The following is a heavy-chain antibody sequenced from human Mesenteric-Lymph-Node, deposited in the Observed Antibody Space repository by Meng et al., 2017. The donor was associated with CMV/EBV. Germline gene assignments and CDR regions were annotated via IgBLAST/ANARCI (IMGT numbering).Heavy chain of an antibody. D-gene: IGHD6-6*01. V-gene: IGHV3-53*01. CDR2: IYSGGYT. CDR3: ARVGSSSSYYYYGMDV. J-gene: IGHJ6*02. CDR1: GFTVSSNY. Sequence: GESLKISCAASGFTVSSNYMSWVRQAPGKGLEWVSVIYSGGYTYYADSVKGRFTISRDNAKNSLYLQMNSLRAEDTAVYYCARVGSSSSYYYYGMDVWGQGTTVTVSS.